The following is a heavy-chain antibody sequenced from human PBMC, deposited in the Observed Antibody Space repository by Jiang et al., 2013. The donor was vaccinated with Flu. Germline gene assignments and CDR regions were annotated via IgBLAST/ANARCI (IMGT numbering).Heavy chain of an antibody. CDR2: TYYRSKWYN. D-gene: IGHD2-21*01. CDR3: ARDEVLLGWGYFDY. V-gene: IGHV6-1*01. J-gene: IGHJ4*02. Sequence: LEWLGRTYYRSKWYNDYAVSVKSRITINPDTSKNQFSLQLNSVTPEDTAVYYCARDEVLLGWGYFDYWGQGTLVTVSS.